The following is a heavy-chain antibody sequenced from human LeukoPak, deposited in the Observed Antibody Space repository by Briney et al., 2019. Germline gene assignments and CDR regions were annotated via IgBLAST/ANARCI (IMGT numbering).Heavy chain of an antibody. D-gene: IGHD3-9*01. Sequence: GASVKVSCKASGGTFSSYAISWVRQAPGQGLEWMGGIIPIFGTANYAQKFQGRVTITADESTSTAYMELSSLTSEDTAVYYCARGSRYFDWYAFDIWGQGTMVTVSS. CDR1: GGTFSSYA. V-gene: IGHV1-69*13. CDR3: ARGSRYFDWYAFDI. J-gene: IGHJ3*02. CDR2: IIPIFGTA.